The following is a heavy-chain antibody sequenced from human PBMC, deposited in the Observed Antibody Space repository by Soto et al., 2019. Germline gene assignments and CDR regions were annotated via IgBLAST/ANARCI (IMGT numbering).Heavy chain of an antibody. D-gene: IGHD5-18*01. CDR1: GGSISSGDYY. J-gene: IGHJ4*02. V-gene: IGHV4-30-4*01. Sequence: QVQLQESGPGLVKPSQTLSLTCTVSGGSISSGDYYWSWIRQPPGKGLEWIGYIYYSGSTYYNPSHKSRGTISVDTSMNQFPLKRTSVTAADTVVYYCASNSDGYTCYDYWAQGTQFTVSA. CDR3: ASNSDGYTCYDY. CDR2: IYYSGST.